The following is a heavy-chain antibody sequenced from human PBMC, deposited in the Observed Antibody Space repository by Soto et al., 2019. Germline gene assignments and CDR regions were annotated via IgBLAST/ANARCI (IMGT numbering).Heavy chain of an antibody. CDR1: GDSISSGGYS. J-gene: IGHJ5*02. Sequence: SETLSLTCAVSGDSISSGGYSWSWIRQPPGKGLEWIGYIYHSGSTYYNPSLKSRVTISVDRSKSQFSLKLSSVTAADTAVYYCARVPDRWGQGTLVTVSS. V-gene: IGHV4-30-2*01. CDR3: ARVPDR. D-gene: IGHD2-2*01. CDR2: IYHSGST.